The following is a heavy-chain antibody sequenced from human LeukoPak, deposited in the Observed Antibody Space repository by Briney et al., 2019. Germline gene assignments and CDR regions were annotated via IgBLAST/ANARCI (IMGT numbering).Heavy chain of an antibody. D-gene: IGHD6-13*01. V-gene: IGHV1-69*13. Sequence: SVKVSCKASGGTFSRYAISWVRQAPGQGLEWMGGIIPIFGTANYAQKFQSRVTITADESTSTAYMKLSGVRSEDTAVYYCATEIHRGSGIAAVWGQGTLVTVSS. J-gene: IGHJ4*02. CDR1: GGTFSRYA. CDR2: IIPIFGTA. CDR3: ATEIHRGSGIAAV.